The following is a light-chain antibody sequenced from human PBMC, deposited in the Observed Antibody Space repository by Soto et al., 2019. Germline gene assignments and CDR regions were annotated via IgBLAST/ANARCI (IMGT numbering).Light chain of an antibody. Sequence: DIQMTQSPSTLSASLGDRVTITCRASQSISDYLAWYQQNPWKAPNLLIYDASSLESGVPSRFSGSGSGTDFTLTISSLQPDDFATYYCQQYDRLPYTFGQGTKLEIK. V-gene: IGKV1-5*01. CDR1: QSISDY. CDR2: DAS. J-gene: IGKJ2*01. CDR3: QQYDRLPYT.